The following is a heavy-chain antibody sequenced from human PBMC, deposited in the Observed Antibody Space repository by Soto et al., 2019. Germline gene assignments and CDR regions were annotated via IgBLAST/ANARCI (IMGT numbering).Heavy chain of an antibody. CDR1: GESISSGGYY. CDR3: XRAXSSSSAADY. CDR2: IYDSESA. Sequence: QVQLQESGPGLVKPSQTLSLTCSVSGESISSGGYYWSWIRHHPGKGLEWIGYIYDSESAYYNPSLKSRVTISMDTSKNHFAMRLSSVTAADTAVYYCXRAXSSSSAADYWGQGTLATVSS. V-gene: IGHV4-31*03. J-gene: IGHJ4*02. D-gene: IGHD6-6*01.